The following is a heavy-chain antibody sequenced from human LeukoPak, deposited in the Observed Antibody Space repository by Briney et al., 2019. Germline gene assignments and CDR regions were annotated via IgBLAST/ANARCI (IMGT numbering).Heavy chain of an antibody. Sequence: SVTVSCKASGGTFSSYAISWVRQAPGQGLEWMGGIIPIFGTANYARKFQGRVTITTDESTSTAYMELSSLRSEDTAVYYCARSLPKYDILTGYYVADYYFDYWGQGTLVTVSS. V-gene: IGHV1-69*05. CDR2: IIPIFGTA. CDR3: ARSLPKYDILTGYYVADYYFDY. J-gene: IGHJ4*02. CDR1: GGTFSSYA. D-gene: IGHD3-9*01.